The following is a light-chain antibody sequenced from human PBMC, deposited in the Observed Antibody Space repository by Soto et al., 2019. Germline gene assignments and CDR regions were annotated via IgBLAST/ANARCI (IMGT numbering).Light chain of an antibody. V-gene: IGKV3D-15*01. J-gene: IGKJ1*01. Sequence: EVVLTQSPATLSLSPGERATLSCRASENVRTFVDWYQQKPGQAPRLLIHGASNRATGIPDRFSGSGSGTEFTLTISSLQSEDFAVYYCQQYNNWPRGTFGQGTKVDNK. CDR1: ENVRTF. CDR2: GAS. CDR3: QQYNNWPRGT.